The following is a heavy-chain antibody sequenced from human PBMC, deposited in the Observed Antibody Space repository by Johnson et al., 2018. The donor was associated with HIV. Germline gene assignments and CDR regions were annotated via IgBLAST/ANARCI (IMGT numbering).Heavy chain of an antibody. CDR1: GFTFDDYG. D-gene: IGHD6-13*01. Sequence: EVQLVESGGGVVRPGGSLRLSCAASGFTFDDYGMSWVRQAPGKGLEWVSGLNWNGGRTGYADSVQGRFSIARDNAKNSLYLQMNSLRAEDTAVYYCARAIAAAGTVGVDAFDIWGQGTMVTVSS. V-gene: IGHV3-20*04. CDR2: LNWNGGRT. CDR3: ARAIAAAGTVGVDAFDI. J-gene: IGHJ3*02.